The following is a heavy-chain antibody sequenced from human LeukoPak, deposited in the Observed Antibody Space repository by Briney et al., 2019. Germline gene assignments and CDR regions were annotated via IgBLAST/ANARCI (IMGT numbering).Heavy chain of an antibody. J-gene: IGHJ4*02. CDR2: MNPNSGNT. CDR3: ARGRLGGSYLGTSFDY. D-gene: IGHD2-15*01. Sequence: ASVKVSCKASGGTFSSYAISWVRQATGQGLEWMGWMNPNSGNTGYAQKFQGRVTMTRNTSISTAYMELSSLRSEDTAVYYCARGRLGGSYLGTSFDYWGQGTLVTVSS. CDR1: GGTFSSYA. V-gene: IGHV1-8*02.